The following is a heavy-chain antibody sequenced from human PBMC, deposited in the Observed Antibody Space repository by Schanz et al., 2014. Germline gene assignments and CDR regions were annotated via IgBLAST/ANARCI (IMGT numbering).Heavy chain of an antibody. Sequence: QVQLVESGGGVVQPGRSLRLSCAGSGFSFSGFGMHWVRQAPGKGLEWVAVISYDGRNKYFADSVKGRFTISRDNSKNVLFLQVNRLRAEDTAVYYCAKDHFGHYDSSGCSDCYYYGMDVWGQGTTVTVSS. CDR3: AKDHFGHYDSSGCSDCYYYGMDV. V-gene: IGHV3-30*18. D-gene: IGHD3-22*01. CDR1: GFSFSGFG. J-gene: IGHJ6*02. CDR2: ISYDGRNK.